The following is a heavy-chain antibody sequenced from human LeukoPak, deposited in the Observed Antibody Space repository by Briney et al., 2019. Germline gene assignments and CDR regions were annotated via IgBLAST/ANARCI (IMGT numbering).Heavy chain of an antibody. CDR3: AYLLDSVVPAAP. D-gene: IGHD2-2*01. V-gene: IGHV3-23*01. J-gene: IGHJ5*02. Sequence: PGGSLRLSCAASGFTFSSYAMSWVRQAPGKGLEWVSAISGSGGSTYYADSVKGRFTISRDNSKTTLYLQMNSLRAEDTAVYYCAYLLDSVVPAAPGGQGTLVTVSS. CDR1: GFTFSSYA. CDR2: ISGSGGST.